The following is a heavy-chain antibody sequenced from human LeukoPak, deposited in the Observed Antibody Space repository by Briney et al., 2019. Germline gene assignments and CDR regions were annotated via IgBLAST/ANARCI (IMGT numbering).Heavy chain of an antibody. CDR1: GFTFSSYS. CDR3: ARGPPTTTYFDY. CDR2: ISSSSSYI. Sequence: GGSRRLSCAASGFTFSSYSMNWVRQAPGKGLEWVSSISSSSSYIYYADSVKGRFTISRDNAKNSLYLQMNSLRAEDTAVYYCARGPPTTTYFDYWGQGTLVTVSS. V-gene: IGHV3-21*01. D-gene: IGHD2/OR15-2a*01. J-gene: IGHJ4*02.